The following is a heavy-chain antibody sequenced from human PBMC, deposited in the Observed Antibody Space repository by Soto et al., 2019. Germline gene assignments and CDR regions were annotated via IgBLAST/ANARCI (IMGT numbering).Heavy chain of an antibody. D-gene: IGHD5-18*01. V-gene: IGHV3-23*01. Sequence: GGSLRLSCAASGFTFSSYAMSWVRQAPGKGLEWVSAISGSGGSTYYADSVKGRFTISRDNSKNTLYLQMNSLRAEDTAVYYCAKDYVDTAMVTILYYYGMDVWGQGTTVTVSS. CDR2: ISGSGGST. CDR1: GFTFSSYA. CDR3: AKDYVDTAMVTILYYYGMDV. J-gene: IGHJ6*02.